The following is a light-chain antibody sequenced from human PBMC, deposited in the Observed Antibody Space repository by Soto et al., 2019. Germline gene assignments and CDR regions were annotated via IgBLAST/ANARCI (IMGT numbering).Light chain of an antibody. CDR3: QQYGTSPLT. V-gene: IGKV3-20*01. J-gene: IGKJ4*01. Sequence: EIVLTQSPGTLSLSPGERATLSCRASQSVSSNYLAWYQQKPGQAPRLLIYGASSRATGIPDRFSGSGSGTAFTLTISRLEPEDFAVYYWQQYGTSPLTFGGGTKIQIK. CDR2: GAS. CDR1: QSVSSNY.